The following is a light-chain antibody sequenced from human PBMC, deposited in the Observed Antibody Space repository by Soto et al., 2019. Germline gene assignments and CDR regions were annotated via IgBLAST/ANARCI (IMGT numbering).Light chain of an antibody. J-gene: IGLJ2*01. CDR1: SSDFGNYNL. Sequence: QSALTQPASVSGSPGQSITISCTGTSSDFGNYNLVSWYQQHPGKVPKLILFEVNKRPSGVSARFSGSKSGNTASLTISGLQPEDEADYYCCSYAGSSTYVVFGGGTKVTVL. CDR2: EVN. V-gene: IGLV2-23*02. CDR3: CSYAGSSTYVV.